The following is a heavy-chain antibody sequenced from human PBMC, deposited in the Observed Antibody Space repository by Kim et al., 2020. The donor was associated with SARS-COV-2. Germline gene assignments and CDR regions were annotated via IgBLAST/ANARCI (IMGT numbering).Heavy chain of an antibody. CDR1: GFTVSSNY. Sequence: GGSLRLSCAASGFTVSSNYMSWVRQAPGKGLEWVSVIYSGGSTYYADSVKGRFTISRDNSKNTLYLQMNSLRAEDTAVYYCASTHSSSWYDGLWGWFDPWGQGTLVTVSS. J-gene: IGHJ5*02. CDR2: IYSGGST. D-gene: IGHD6-13*01. CDR3: ASTHSSSWYDGLWGWFDP. V-gene: IGHV3-53*01.